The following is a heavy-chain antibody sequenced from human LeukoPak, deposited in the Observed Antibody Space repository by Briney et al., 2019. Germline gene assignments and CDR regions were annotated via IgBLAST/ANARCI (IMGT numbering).Heavy chain of an antibody. CDR1: GFTFSSYA. CDR3: GRKGIAVAGPGHFDS. J-gene: IGHJ4*02. D-gene: IGHD6-19*01. V-gene: IGHV3-23*01. Sequence: GGSLRLSCAASGFTFSSYAMSWVRQAPGKGLEWVSAISGSGGNTYYADSVKGRFTISRDNSKNTLYLQMNSLRAEETAVYYCGRKGIAVAGPGHFDSWGQGTLVTVSS. CDR2: ISGSGGNT.